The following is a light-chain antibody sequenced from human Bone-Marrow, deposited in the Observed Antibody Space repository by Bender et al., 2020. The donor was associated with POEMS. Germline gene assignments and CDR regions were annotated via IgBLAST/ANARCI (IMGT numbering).Light chain of an antibody. V-gene: IGLV2-11*01. CDR1: SSDVGGYNY. CDR2: DVS. CDR3: QSADSSGTYWV. Sequence: QSALTQPRSVSGSPGQSVTISCTGTSSDVGGYNYVSWYQQHPGKAPKLIISDVSKRPSGVPDRFSGSNSGTTVTLTISAVQAEDEADYYCQSADSSGTYWVFGGGTKLTVL. J-gene: IGLJ3*02.